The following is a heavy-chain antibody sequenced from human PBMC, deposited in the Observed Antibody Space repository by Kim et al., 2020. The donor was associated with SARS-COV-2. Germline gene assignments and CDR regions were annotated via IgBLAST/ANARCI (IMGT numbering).Heavy chain of an antibody. J-gene: IGHJ6*02. Sequence: SETLSLTCTVSGGSISNNYWYWGWIRQPPGKGLEWIGTIFYSGSTYYNPSLKSRVTISVDTSKNQFSLKLSSVTAADTAVYYCARHSGPNNHYGSGNYLLDVWGQGTTVTVSS. CDR3: ARHSGPNNHYGSGNYLLDV. CDR1: GGSISNNYWY. D-gene: IGHD3-10*01. V-gene: IGHV4-39*01. CDR2: IFYSGST.